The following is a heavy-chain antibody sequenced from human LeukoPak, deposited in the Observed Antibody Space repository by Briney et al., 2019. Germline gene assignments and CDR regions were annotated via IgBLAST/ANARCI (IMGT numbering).Heavy chain of an antibody. Sequence: GGSLRLSCAASGFTFDDYAMHWVRQAPGKGLGWVSLISGDGGSTYYADSVKGRFTISRDNSKNSLYLQMNSLRTEDTALYYCAKGPSGGSGYYYYYYYMDVWGKGTTVTVSS. J-gene: IGHJ6*03. CDR2: ISGDGGST. CDR1: GFTFDDYA. CDR3: AKGPSGGSGYYYYYYYMDV. V-gene: IGHV3-43*02. D-gene: IGHD3-10*01.